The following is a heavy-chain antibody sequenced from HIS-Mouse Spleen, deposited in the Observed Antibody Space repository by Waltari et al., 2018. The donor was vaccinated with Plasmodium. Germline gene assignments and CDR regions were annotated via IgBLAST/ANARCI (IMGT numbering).Heavy chain of an antibody. J-gene: IGHJ4*02. CDR1: GGSFSGYY. Sequence: QVQLQQWGAGLLKPSETLSLTCAVYGGSFSGYYWSWIRQPPGKGLEWIGEINHSGSTHYSPSVKSRVTILVDTSKNQFSLKLSSVTAADTAVYYCARGSPDYDSSGFDYWGQGTLVTVSS. CDR2: INHSGST. D-gene: IGHD3-22*01. CDR3: ARGSPDYDSSGFDY. V-gene: IGHV4-34*01.